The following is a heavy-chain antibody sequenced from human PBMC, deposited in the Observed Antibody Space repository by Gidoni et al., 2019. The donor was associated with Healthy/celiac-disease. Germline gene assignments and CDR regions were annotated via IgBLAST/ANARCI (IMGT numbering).Heavy chain of an antibody. Sequence: QVQLQQSGSGLLKPSETLSLTCAVYGGSFSGYYWSWRRQPPGKGLEWIGEINHSGSTTYNQSLKSRVTISVETSKNKFSLKLSSVTAADTAVYYCARRPRGWTTSGYYWGQGTLVTVSS. J-gene: IGHJ4*02. CDR3: ARRPRGWTTSGYY. CDR1: GGSFSGYY. V-gene: IGHV4-34*01. D-gene: IGHD3-10*01. CDR2: INHSGST.